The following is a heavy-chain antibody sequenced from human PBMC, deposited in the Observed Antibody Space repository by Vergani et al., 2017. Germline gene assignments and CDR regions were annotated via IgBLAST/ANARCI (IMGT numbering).Heavy chain of an antibody. D-gene: IGHD5-18*01. CDR3: ARGTSDTAMVTAYYYYGMDV. Sequence: EVQLLESGGGLVQPGGSLRLSCAASGFTFSGYAMSWVRQAPGKGLEWVSAISGSGGSTYYADSVKGRFTISRDNSKNTLYLQMNSLRAEDTAVYYCARGTSDTAMVTAYYYYGMDVWGQGTTVTVSS. J-gene: IGHJ6*02. CDR2: ISGSGGST. V-gene: IGHV3-23*01. CDR1: GFTFSGYA.